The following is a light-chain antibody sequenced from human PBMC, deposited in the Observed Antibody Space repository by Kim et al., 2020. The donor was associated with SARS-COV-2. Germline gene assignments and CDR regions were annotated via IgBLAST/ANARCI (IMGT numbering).Light chain of an antibody. CDR3: QAWDSSTYVI. CDR1: RLGATY. CDR2: QDT. Sequence: SYELTQPPSVSVSPGQTASISCSGDRLGATYACWYQQKPGQSPVLLIYQDTKRPSGIPERFSGSNSGNTATLTISGAQAMDEADYYCQAWDSSTYVIFGG. V-gene: IGLV3-1*01. J-gene: IGLJ2*01.